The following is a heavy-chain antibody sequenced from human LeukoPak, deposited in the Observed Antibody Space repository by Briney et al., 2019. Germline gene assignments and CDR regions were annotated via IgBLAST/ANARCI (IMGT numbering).Heavy chain of an antibody. Sequence: GGSLRLSCAASGFTFSSYGMHWVRQAPGKGLEWVAVISYDGSNKYYADSVKGRFTISRDNSKNTLYLQMNSLRAEDTAVYYCAKDPGDYGYYYYYYMDVWGKGTTVTVSS. CDR2: ISYDGSNK. CDR3: AKDPGDYGYYYYYYMDV. V-gene: IGHV3-30*18. CDR1: GFTFSSYG. D-gene: IGHD4-17*01. J-gene: IGHJ6*03.